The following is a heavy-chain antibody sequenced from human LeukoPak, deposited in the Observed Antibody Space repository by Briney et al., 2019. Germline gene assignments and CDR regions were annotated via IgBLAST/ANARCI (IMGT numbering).Heavy chain of an antibody. J-gene: IGHJ5*02. D-gene: IGHD3-10*01. Sequence: SETLSLTCAVYGGSFSGYYWSWIRQPPGKGLEWIGEINHSGSTNYNPSLKSRVTISVDTSKNQFSLKLSSVTAADTAVYYCARHGRYYGSGSYYSWTNWFDPWGQGTLVTVSS. CDR3: ARHGRYYGSGSYYSWTNWFDP. V-gene: IGHV4-34*01. CDR2: INHSGST. CDR1: GGSFSGYY.